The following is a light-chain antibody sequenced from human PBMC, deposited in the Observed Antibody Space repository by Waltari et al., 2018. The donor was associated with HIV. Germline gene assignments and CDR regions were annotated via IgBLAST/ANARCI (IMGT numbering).Light chain of an antibody. J-gene: IGKJ4*01. Sequence: AIQLTQSPSSVSASVGDRVTLACRASQGIGDTLAWYQQKPGKAPRLLIYDASSLEAGVPSMFSGSGSGTDFIFVISSLQPEDFATYYCQHFNNGLTFGGGTKVEIK. CDR3: QHFNNGLT. V-gene: IGKV1D-13*01. CDR2: DAS. CDR1: QGIGDT.